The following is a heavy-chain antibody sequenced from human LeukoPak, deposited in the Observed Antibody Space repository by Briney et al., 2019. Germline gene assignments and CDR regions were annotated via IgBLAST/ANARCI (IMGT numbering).Heavy chain of an antibody. Sequence: GGSLRLSCAASGFTFSSYALSWVRQAPGKGLEWVSAISGSGGSTYYADSVKGRFTISRDNSKNTLYLQMNSLRAEDTAVYYCARGESAVGHLEAFDIWGQGTLVTVSS. CDR3: ARGESAVGHLEAFDI. J-gene: IGHJ3*02. D-gene: IGHD6-13*01. V-gene: IGHV3-23*01. CDR1: GFTFSSYA. CDR2: ISGSGGST.